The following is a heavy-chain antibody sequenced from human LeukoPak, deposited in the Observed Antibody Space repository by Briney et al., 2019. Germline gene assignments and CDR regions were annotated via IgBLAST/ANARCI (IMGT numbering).Heavy chain of an antibody. V-gene: IGHV3-69-1*01. CDR1: GFTFSGNA. CDR3: AKGYGSGNYYSDY. CDR2: ISSGGDK. Sequence: GGSLRPSCVPSGFTFSGNAMNWVRQAPGKGRDLEWVSSISSGGDKNYADSAKGRFTISRDNAKNSLFLQLNSLRAEDTAVYYCAKGYGSGNYYSDYWGQGTLVTVSS. J-gene: IGHJ4*02. D-gene: IGHD3-10*01.